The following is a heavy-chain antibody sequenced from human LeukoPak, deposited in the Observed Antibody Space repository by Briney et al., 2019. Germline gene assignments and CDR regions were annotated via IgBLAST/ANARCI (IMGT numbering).Heavy chain of an antibody. CDR2: IIPLFGTA. Sequence: ASVEVSCKASGGTFSNYAINWVRQAPGQGLEWMGGIIPLFGTANYAQKFQGRVTITADESTSTAYVELSSLRSEDTAVYYCARERGRGYSYGYSFDYWGQGTLVTVSS. V-gene: IGHV1-69*13. J-gene: IGHJ4*02. CDR1: GGTFSNYA. CDR3: ARERGRGYSYGYSFDY. D-gene: IGHD5-18*01.